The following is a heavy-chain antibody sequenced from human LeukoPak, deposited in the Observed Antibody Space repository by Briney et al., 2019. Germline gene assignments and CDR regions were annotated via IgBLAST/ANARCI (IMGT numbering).Heavy chain of an antibody. V-gene: IGHV3-23*01. CDR2: ISGSGGST. Sequence: PGGSLRLSCAASGFTFSSYAMSWVRQAPGKGLEWVSAISGSGGSTYYADSVKGRFTISRDNSKNTLYLQMNSLRAEDTAVYYCAKVSSRRHRPTKDAFDIWGQGTMVTVSS. J-gene: IGHJ3*02. CDR1: GFTFSSYA. D-gene: IGHD6-13*01. CDR3: AKVSSRRHRPTKDAFDI.